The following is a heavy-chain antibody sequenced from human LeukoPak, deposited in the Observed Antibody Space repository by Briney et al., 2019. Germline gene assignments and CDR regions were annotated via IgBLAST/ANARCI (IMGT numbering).Heavy chain of an antibody. V-gene: IGHV3-74*01. Sequence: GGSLRLSCAASGFTFSNYWMHWVRQVPGKGLVWVSRINTGGSSTTYADSVKGRFTISRDNAKNTLYLQRNSLRAEDTAVYYCARSNHADDYWGQGTLVTVSS. D-gene: IGHD4-11*01. CDR2: INTGGSST. J-gene: IGHJ4*02. CDR3: ARSNHADDY. CDR1: GFTFSNYW.